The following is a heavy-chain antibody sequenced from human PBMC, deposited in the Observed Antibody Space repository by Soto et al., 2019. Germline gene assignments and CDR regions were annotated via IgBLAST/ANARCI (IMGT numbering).Heavy chain of an antibody. Sequence: SETLSLTCTVSGDSVSSRGYFWAWLRQPPGKRLEWIGSIYHSGNTYYNPSLKSRVAISLDTSRNQVSLRLISVTAADAAVYYCARQSNWNDGWXLTWGQGTLVTVSS. CDR2: IYHSGNT. D-gene: IGHD1-1*01. J-gene: IGHJ5*02. CDR3: ARQSNWNDGWXLT. V-gene: IGHV4-39*01. CDR1: GDSVSSRGYF.